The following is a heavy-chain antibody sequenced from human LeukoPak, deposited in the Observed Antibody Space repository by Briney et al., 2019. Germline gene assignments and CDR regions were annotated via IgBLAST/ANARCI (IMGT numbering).Heavy chain of an antibody. CDR1: GYTFTSYY. CDR2: INPSGGST. CDR3: ARSPYYDPMDV. D-gene: IGHD3-3*01. J-gene: IGHJ6*03. Sequence: ASVKVSCKASGYTFTSYYMHWVRQAPGQGLEWMGIINPSGGSTSYAQKFQGRVTVTRDMSTSTVYMELSSLRSEDTAVYYCARSPYYDPMDVWGKGTTVTVSS. V-gene: IGHV1-46*01.